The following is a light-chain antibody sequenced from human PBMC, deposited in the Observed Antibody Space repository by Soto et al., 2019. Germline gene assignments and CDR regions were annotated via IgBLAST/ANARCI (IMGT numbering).Light chain of an antibody. CDR1: QSVSSN. Sequence: MVMTQSPATLSVSPGERATLSCRASQSVSSNLAWYQQKPGQAPRLLIYGASTRATGIPARFSGSGSGTEFTLTISSLQSEDFAVYYCQQYNNWPLLFGQGTRLEIK. CDR3: QQYNNWPLL. V-gene: IGKV3-15*01. CDR2: GAS. J-gene: IGKJ5*01.